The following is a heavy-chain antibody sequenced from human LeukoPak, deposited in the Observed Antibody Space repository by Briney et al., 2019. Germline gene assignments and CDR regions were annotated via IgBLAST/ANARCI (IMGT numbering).Heavy chain of an antibody. V-gene: IGHV4-59*08. CDR1: GGSISSYY. J-gene: IGHJ4*02. CDR3: ARLTGGEVDY. D-gene: IGHD7-27*01. Sequence: PSETLSLTCTVSGGSISSYYWSWIRQPPGKGLEWIGYIYYSGSTNYNPSLKSRVTISVDTSKNQFSLKLSSVTAADTAVYYCARLTGGEVDYWRQRTLVTVSS. CDR2: IYYSGST.